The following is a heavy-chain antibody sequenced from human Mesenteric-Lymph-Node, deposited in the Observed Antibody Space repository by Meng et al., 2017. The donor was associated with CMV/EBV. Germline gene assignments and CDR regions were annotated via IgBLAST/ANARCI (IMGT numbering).Heavy chain of an antibody. J-gene: IGHJ4*02. CDR2: ISYDGSKK. D-gene: IGHD6-13*01. V-gene: IGHV3-30*04. CDR1: GFTFSSYA. CDR3: ARGGYGSRRGGSSLDY. Sequence: GESLKISCAASGFTFSSYAMHWVRQAPGKGLEWVAVISYDGSKKYYADSVKGRFTISRDNSKNTLYLQMNSLRAEDTAVYYCARGGYGSRRGGSSLDYWGQGTLVTVSS.